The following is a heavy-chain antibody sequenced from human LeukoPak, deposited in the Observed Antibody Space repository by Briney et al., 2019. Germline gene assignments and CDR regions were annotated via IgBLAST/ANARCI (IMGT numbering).Heavy chain of an antibody. V-gene: IGHV1-2*02. D-gene: IGHD2-15*01. CDR2: INPNSGDT. CDR1: GYTFTGYY. Sequence: ASVKVSCKASGYTFTGYYLYWVRQAPGQGLEWMGWINPNSGDTNYAQKFQGRVTMTRDTFISTAYMELSRLRYDDTAVFFCARGYCSGNTCYSNGLDPTFDYWGQGTLVTVSS. J-gene: IGHJ4*02. CDR3: ARGYCSGNTCYSNGLDPTFDY.